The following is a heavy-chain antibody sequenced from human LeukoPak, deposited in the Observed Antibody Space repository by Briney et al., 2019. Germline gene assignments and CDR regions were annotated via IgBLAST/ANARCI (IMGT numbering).Heavy chain of an antibody. J-gene: IGHJ4*02. Sequence: GGSLRLSXAASGFTFSSCWMHWVRQAPGKGLVWLSHINSDGSSSTYADSVKGRFTISRDNAKNTLYLHMNSLRAEDTAVYYCARDRGRRTTSCPFDSWGQGTLVAVSS. CDR1: GFTFSSCW. D-gene: IGHD2-2*01. V-gene: IGHV3-74*03. CDR3: ARDRGRRTTSCPFDS. CDR2: INSDGSSS.